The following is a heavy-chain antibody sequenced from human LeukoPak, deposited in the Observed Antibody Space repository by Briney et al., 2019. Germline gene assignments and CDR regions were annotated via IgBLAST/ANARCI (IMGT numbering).Heavy chain of an antibody. V-gene: IGHV1-8*03. Sequence: GASVKVSCKTSGYTFTSYDINWVRRPSGQRLEYMGWMNPNSGNTGHAKKFQGRVSITRNTYISTAYMELSSLRSEDTAVYYCARALGAVAGPEDAFDIWGQGTMVTVSS. J-gene: IGHJ3*02. CDR1: GYTFTSYD. CDR3: ARALGAVAGPEDAFDI. D-gene: IGHD6-19*01. CDR2: MNPNSGNT.